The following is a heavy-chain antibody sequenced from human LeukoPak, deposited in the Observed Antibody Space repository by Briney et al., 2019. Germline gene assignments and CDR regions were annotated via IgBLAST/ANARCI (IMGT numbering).Heavy chain of an antibody. CDR3: ARKSYQLLHFDY. CDR2: INPSGGST. CDR1: GFTFSSYW. D-gene: IGHD2-2*01. Sequence: GGSLRLSCAASGFTFSSYWMHWVRQAPGQGLEWMGIINPSGGSTSYAQKFQGRVTMTRDTSTSTVYMELSSLRSEDTAVYYCARKSYQLLHFDYWGQGTLVTVSS. V-gene: IGHV1-46*01. J-gene: IGHJ4*02.